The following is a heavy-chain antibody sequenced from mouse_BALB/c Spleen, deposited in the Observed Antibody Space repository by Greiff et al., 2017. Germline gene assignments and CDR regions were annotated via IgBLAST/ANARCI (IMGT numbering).Heavy chain of an antibody. Sequence: EVNVVESGGGLVKPGGSLKLSCAASGFTFSDYYMYWVRQTPEKRLEWVATISDGGSYTYYPDSVKGRFTISRDNAKNNLYLQMSSLKSEDTAMYYCARGNYEAMDYWGQGTSVTVSS. CDR3: ARGNYEAMDY. CDR1: GFTFSDYY. CDR2: ISDGGSYT. V-gene: IGHV5-4*02. D-gene: IGHD1-1*01. J-gene: IGHJ4*01.